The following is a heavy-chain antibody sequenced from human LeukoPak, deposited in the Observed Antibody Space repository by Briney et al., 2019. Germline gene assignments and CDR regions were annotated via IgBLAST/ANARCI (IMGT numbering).Heavy chain of an antibody. V-gene: IGHV5-51*01. D-gene: IGHD3-10*01. J-gene: IGHJ5*02. CDR3: ARVGKTYYYGSGSPKWFDP. CDR1: GYSFTSYW. CDR2: IYPAVSDN. Sequence: GEPLKISCKGSGYSFTSYWIGWVRKMPGKGLEWMEIIYPAVSDNRYSPSFQGQVTISADKSISTAYLQWSSLKASDTAMYYCARVGKTYYYGSGSPKWFDPWGQGTLVTVSS.